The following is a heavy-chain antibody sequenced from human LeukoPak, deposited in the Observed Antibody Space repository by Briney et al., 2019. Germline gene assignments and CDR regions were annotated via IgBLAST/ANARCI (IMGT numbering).Heavy chain of an antibody. CDR1: GFTVSSNY. J-gene: IGHJ4*02. Sequence: PGGSLRLSCAASGFTVSSNYMSWVRQAPGKGLEWVSVIYSGGSTYYADSVKGRFTISRDNSKNTLYLQMNSLRAEDTAVYYCAREDSYYGSGSYKSFDYWGQGTLVTVSS. CDR3: AREDSYYGSGSYKSFDY. D-gene: IGHD3-10*01. CDR2: IYSGGST. V-gene: IGHV3-66*01.